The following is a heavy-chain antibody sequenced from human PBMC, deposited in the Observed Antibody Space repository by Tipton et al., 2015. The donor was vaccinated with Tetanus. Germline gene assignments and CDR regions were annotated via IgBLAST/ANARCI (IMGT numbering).Heavy chain of an antibody. CDR3: ARCPSGGVFATLYY. CDR2: IDYSGST. V-gene: IGHV4-59*01. Sequence: TLSLTCTVSGGSISSYYWSWVRQPPGKGLEWIGYIDYSGSTNYNPSLKSRVTISIDTSKKQFSLNLSSVTAADTAVFFCARCPSGGVFATLYYSGQGILVAVSS. CDR1: GGSISSYY. J-gene: IGHJ4*02. D-gene: IGHD2-8*02.